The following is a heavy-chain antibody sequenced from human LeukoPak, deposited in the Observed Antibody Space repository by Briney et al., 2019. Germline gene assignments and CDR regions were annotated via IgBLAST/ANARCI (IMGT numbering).Heavy chain of an antibody. V-gene: IGHV4-38-2*02. CDR1: GYSISSGYY. J-gene: IGHJ3*02. CDR3: ARDKHLRRTFDI. Sequence: SETLSLTCTVSGYSISSGYYWGWIRPPPGKGLEWIGYIYYSGSTYYNPSLKSRVTISVDTSKNQFSLKLSSVTAADTAVYYCARDKHLRRTFDIWGQGTMVTVSS. CDR2: IYYSGST. D-gene: IGHD1-14*01.